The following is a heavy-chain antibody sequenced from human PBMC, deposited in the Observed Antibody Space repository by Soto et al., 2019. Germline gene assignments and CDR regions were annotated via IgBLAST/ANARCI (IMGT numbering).Heavy chain of an antibody. V-gene: IGHV1-18*04. J-gene: IGHJ4*02. D-gene: IGHD1-7*01. CDR1: GYPFTSYG. Sequence: XSVKVSCKASGYPFTSYGISWVRQAPGQGLEWMGWISANNENTKYAQFLQGRVTMTTDASTNTAYMELRSLTSDDTAVYYCARLTWELDTRSPLDYWGQGTLVTVS. CDR2: ISANNENT. CDR3: ARLTWELDTRSPLDY.